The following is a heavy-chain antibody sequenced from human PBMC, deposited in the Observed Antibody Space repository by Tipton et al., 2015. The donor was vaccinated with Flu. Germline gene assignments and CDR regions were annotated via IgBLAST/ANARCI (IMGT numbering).Heavy chain of an antibody. CDR2: IYNDGST. Sequence: GSLRLSCATSAFSVSSNYMSWVRQAPGKGLEWVSLIYNDGSTYYADSVKGRFTFSRDKSKNTLYLQMNNLRVEDTAVYYCAKEGGLNAFDVWGQGTMVTVSS. CDR1: AFSVSSNY. CDR3: AKEGGLNAFDV. V-gene: IGHV3-53*01. D-gene: IGHD3-16*01. J-gene: IGHJ3*01.